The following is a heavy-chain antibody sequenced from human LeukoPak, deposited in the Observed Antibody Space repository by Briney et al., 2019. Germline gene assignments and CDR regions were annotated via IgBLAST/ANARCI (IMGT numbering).Heavy chain of an antibody. CDR2: ISSSSSYI. J-gene: IGHJ4*02. CDR3: AKGGSGWYYFDY. CDR1: GFTFSSYR. V-gene: IGHV3-21*01. D-gene: IGHD6-19*01. Sequence: GGPLRLSCAASGFTFSSYRMNWVRQAPGKGLEWVSSISSSSSYIYYADSVKGRFTISRDNAKNSLYLQMNSLRAEDTAVYYCAKGGSGWYYFDYWGQGTLVTVSS.